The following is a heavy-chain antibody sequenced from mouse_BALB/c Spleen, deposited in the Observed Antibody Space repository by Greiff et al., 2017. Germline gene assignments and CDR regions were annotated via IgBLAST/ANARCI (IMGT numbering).Heavy chain of an antibody. Sequence: ESGPGLVKPSQSLSLTCTVTGYSITSDYAWNWIRQFPGNKLEWMGYISYSGSTSYSPSLKSRISITRDTSKNQFFLQLNSVTTEDTATYYCARTPYYRYAVDYWGQGTTLTVSS. D-gene: IGHD2-14*01. CDR2: ISYSGST. J-gene: IGHJ2*01. CDR1: GYSITSDYA. CDR3: ARTPYYRYAVDY. V-gene: IGHV3-2*02.